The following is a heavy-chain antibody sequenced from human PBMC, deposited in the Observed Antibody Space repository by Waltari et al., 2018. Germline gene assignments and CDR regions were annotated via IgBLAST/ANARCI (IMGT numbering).Heavy chain of an antibody. CDR1: GYPFSDYD. J-gene: IGHJ4*02. Sequence: QMQLVQSGAEVKTPGASVKVSCKASGYPFSDYDINWVRQATGHGLEWKGWIKPKSGNTGAAQNFQDRVTITRDPSTSTVYMELSSLRSDDAAVYYCARVHYDFWSGYYIWGQGTLVTVPS. CDR3: ARVHYDFWSGYYI. CDR2: IKPKSGNT. V-gene: IGHV1-8*02. D-gene: IGHD3-3*01.